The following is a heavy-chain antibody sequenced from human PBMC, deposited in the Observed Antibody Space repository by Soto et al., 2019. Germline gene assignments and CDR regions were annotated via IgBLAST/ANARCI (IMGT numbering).Heavy chain of an antibody. CDR2: INPNSGGT. CDR1: GYTFTGYY. J-gene: IGHJ5*02. CDR3: ARSLPRIAVAGTHSWFDP. V-gene: IGHV1-2*04. Sequence: ASVKVSCKASGYTFTGYYMHWVRQAPGQGLEWMGWINPNSGGTNYAQKFQGWVTMTRDTSISTAYMGLSRLRSDDTAVYYCARSLPRIAVAGTHSWFDPWGQGTLVTVSS. D-gene: IGHD6-19*01.